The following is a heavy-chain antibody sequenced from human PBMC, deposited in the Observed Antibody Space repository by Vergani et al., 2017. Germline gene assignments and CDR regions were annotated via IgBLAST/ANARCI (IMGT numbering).Heavy chain of an antibody. V-gene: IGHV4-61*02. Sequence: QVQLQESGPGLVKPSQTLSLTCTVSGGSISSGSYYWSWIRQPAGKGLEWIGRIYTSGSTNYNPSLKSRVTISVDTSKNQFSLKLSSVTAADTAVYYCARGQNMGNWFDPWGQGTLVTVSS. D-gene: IGHD3-16*01. CDR3: ARGQNMGNWFDP. CDR1: GGSISSGSYY. CDR2: IYTSGST. J-gene: IGHJ5*02.